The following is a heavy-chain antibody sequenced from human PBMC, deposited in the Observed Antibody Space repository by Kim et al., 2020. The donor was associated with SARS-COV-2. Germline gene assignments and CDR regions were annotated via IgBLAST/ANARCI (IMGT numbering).Heavy chain of an antibody. J-gene: IGHJ4*02. Sequence: CHNPILKSRVTRSVDTSKNQFSRKLSSVTAADTAVYYCASLPLYNGIVDYWGQGTLVTVSS. D-gene: IGHD1-1*01. V-gene: IGHV4-39*01. CDR3: ASLPLYNGIVDY.